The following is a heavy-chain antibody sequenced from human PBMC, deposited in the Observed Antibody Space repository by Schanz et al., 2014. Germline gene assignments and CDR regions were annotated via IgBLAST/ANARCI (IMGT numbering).Heavy chain of an antibody. Sequence: EVQLVESGGGLVQPGGSLRLSCAASGFSFSRYSMNWVRQAPGKGLEWVSSISSRSSHIYYADSVKGRFTVSRDNAKNSVYLQMNGLRVEDTAVYYCVRERTNYGGNSYFFDHWGQGTLVTVSS. D-gene: IGHD2-21*02. J-gene: IGHJ4*02. CDR2: ISSRSSHI. V-gene: IGHV3-21*01. CDR3: VRERTNYGGNSYFFDH. CDR1: GFSFSRYS.